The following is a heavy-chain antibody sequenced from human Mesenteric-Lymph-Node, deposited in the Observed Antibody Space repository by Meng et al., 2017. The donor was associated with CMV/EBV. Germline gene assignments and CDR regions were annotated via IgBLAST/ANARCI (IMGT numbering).Heavy chain of an antibody. V-gene: IGHV3-64*02. Sequence: GGSLRLSCAASGFTFSSYAMHWVRQAPGKGLEYVSAISSNGGSTYYADSVKGRFTISRDNSKNTLYLQMGSLRAEDMAVYYCARGGGYSRERFDPWGQGTLVTVSS. J-gene: IGHJ5*02. CDR1: GFTFSSYA. D-gene: IGHD6-13*01. CDR3: ARGGGYSRERFDP. CDR2: ISSNGGST.